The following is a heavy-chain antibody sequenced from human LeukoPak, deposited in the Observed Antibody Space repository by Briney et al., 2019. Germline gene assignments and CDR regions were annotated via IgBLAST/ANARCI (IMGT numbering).Heavy chain of an antibody. V-gene: IGHV4-39*07. Sequence: SETLSLTCTVSGGSISSSSYYWGWIRQPPGKGLEWIGSIYYSGSTYYNPSLKSRVTISVDTSKNQFSLKLSSVTAADTAVYYCARLFTVVVPAAIGWFDPWGQGTLVTVSS. J-gene: IGHJ5*02. CDR1: GGSISSSSYY. D-gene: IGHD2-2*02. CDR3: ARLFTVVVPAAIGWFDP. CDR2: IYYSGST.